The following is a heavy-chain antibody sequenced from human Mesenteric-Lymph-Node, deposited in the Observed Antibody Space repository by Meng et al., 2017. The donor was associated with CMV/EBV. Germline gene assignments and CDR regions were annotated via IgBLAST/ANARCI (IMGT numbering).Heavy chain of an antibody. V-gene: IGHV3-48*03. J-gene: IGHJ4*02. CDR2: ITSYGNTK. Sequence: GGSLRLSCVASGFTFSSYEMNWVRQAPGKGLEWVSYITSYGNTKYYADSVKGRFTISRDNAKNSLYLQMNSLRAEDTAVYYCARGRMDYWGQGTLVTVSS. CDR1: GFTFSSYE. D-gene: IGHD2-8*01. CDR3: ARGRMDY.